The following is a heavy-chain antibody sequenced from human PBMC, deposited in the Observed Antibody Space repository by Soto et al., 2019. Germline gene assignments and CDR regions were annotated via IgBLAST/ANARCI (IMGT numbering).Heavy chain of an antibody. CDR1: GFTFSSYA. CDR3: ARYSGYDSDYYYYMDV. Sequence: EVQLLESGGGLVQPGGSLRLSCATSGFTFSSYAMSWVRQAPGKGLEWVSAISGSGGSTYYADSVKGRFTISRDNSKNTLYLQMNSLRAEDTAVYYCARYSGYDSDYYYYMDVWGKGTTVTVSS. V-gene: IGHV3-23*01. J-gene: IGHJ6*03. CDR2: ISGSGGST. D-gene: IGHD5-12*01.